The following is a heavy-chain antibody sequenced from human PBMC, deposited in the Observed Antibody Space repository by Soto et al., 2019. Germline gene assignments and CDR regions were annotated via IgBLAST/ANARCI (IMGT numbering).Heavy chain of an antibody. V-gene: IGHV3-23*01. CDR1: GFTFSSHA. CDR2: ITASGGDT. Sequence: EVQLLESGGGLVQPGGSLRLSCAASGFTFSSHAMTWVRQVPGKGLEWVSTITASGGDTFYADSVKGRFTISRDNSENTVFLQMRSLRAADTAADYCAKDGHSVKWYYRMDVWGKGTTVTVSS. D-gene: IGHD2-8*01. CDR3: AKDGHSVKWYYRMDV. J-gene: IGHJ6*04.